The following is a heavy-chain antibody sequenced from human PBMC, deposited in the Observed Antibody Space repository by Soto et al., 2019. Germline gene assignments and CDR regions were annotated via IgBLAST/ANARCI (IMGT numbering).Heavy chain of an antibody. CDR3: AKDEGWRIQLWLGSYGLDV. D-gene: IGHD5-18*01. CDR2: ISYEGSTQ. CDR1: GFTFSGYG. J-gene: IGHJ6*02. V-gene: IGHV3-30*18. Sequence: QVQLDESGGGVVQPGRSLRLSCEASGFTFSGYGMHWVRQAPGKGLEWVAVISYEGSTQYYAESVKGRFTISRDNAKNTLFLQMNGLRVEDTGIYYCAKDEGWRIQLWLGSYGLDVWGHETTVTVSS.